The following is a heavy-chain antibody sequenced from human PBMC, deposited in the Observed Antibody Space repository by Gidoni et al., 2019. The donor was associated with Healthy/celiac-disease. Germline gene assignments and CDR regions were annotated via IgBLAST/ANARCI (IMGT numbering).Heavy chain of an antibody. CDR1: GYTFTSYD. J-gene: IGHJ4*02. CDR2: MNPNSGST. Sequence: QVQLVQSGAEVKKPGASVQVSCKASGYTFTSYDINWVRQATGQGLEWMGWMNPNSGSTGYAQKFQGKRTMTRDTSLSTAYMELSSLRSEDTAVYYCARGCGKPFRYCKLSPEVDYWGQGTLVTVSS. V-gene: IGHV1-8*01. D-gene: IGHD2-15*01. CDR3: ARGCGKPFRYCKLSPEVDY.